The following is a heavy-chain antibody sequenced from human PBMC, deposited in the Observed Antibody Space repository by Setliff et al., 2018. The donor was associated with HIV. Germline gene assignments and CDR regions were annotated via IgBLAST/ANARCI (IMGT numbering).Heavy chain of an antibody. CDR2: INPNSGGT. CDR1: EYSFTDYY. Sequence: ASVKVSCKTSEYSFTDYYIHWIRQAPGQGLEWMGRINPNSGGTDYAQKFLGRVTMTSDTSISTAYMELSSLRSDDTAVYYCARGGGIRGVIDYWGQGTLVTVSS. CDR3: ARGGGIRGVIDY. V-gene: IGHV1-2*06. D-gene: IGHD3-10*01. J-gene: IGHJ4*02.